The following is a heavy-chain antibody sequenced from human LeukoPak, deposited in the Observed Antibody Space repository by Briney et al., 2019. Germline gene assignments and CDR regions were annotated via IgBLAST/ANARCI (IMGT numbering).Heavy chain of an antibody. CDR3: AKWKYSNSGIDDY. D-gene: IGHD6-6*01. CDR1: GFTFSDYF. V-gene: IGHV3-23*01. J-gene: IGHJ4*02. Sequence: PGGSLRLSCTASGFTFSDYFMSWVRQFQGKGLEWVSVISGSGDNTYYADSVKGRFTISRDNSKNMLYLQMNSLRAEDTAVYYCAKWKYSNSGIDDYWGQGTLVTVSS. CDR2: ISGSGDNT.